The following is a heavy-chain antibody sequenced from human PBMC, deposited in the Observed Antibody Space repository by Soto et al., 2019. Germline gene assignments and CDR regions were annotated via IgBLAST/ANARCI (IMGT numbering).Heavy chain of an antibody. Sequence: QVQLQASGPGLVKPSGTLSLTCAVSGVSIGSHDWWTWVRQPPGKGLEWIGESHQSGNTNYNSSLESRVTISLDKSKHHFSLQLSSVTVTDTAGYYCATRDTGRVYWGQGTLVTVS. CDR3: ATRDTGRVY. CDR1: GVSIGSHDW. J-gene: IGHJ4*02. D-gene: IGHD5-18*01. V-gene: IGHV4-4*02. CDR2: SHQSGNT.